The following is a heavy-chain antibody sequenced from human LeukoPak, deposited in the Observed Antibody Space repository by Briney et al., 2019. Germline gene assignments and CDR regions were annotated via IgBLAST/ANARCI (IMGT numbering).Heavy chain of an antibody. CDR2: IYYSGYT. D-gene: IGHD3-10*01. CDR3: ARGSIRFGELLSPSH. J-gene: IGHJ4*02. Sequence: SETLSLTCTVSGGSISSYYWSWIRQPPGKGLEWIGCIYYSGYTNYKSSLKSRVTISVDTSKNQFSLKLSSVTAADTAVYYCARGSIRFGELLSPSHWGQGTLVTVSS. CDR1: GGSISSYY. V-gene: IGHV4-59*08.